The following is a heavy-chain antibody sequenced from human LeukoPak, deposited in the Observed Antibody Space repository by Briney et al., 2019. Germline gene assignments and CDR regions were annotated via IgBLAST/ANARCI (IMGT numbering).Heavy chain of an antibody. CDR1: GFTFSSYS. Sequence: GGSLRLSCAASGFTFSSYSMNWVRQAPGKGLEWVSSISSSSSYIYYADSVKGRFTISRDNAKNSLYLQMNSLRAEDTAVYYCARLYTIGDPFDYWGQGTLATVSS. CDR2: ISSSSSYI. D-gene: IGHD3-10*01. V-gene: IGHV3-21*01. J-gene: IGHJ4*02. CDR3: ARLYTIGDPFDY.